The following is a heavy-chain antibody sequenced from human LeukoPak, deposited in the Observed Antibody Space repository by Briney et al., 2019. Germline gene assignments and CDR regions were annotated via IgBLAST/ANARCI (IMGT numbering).Heavy chain of an antibody. D-gene: IGHD2-2*01. CDR2: IIPILGIA. Sequence: ASVKGSCNASGGTFSSYGISCVRRAPGQGLEWMGRIIPILGIANYAQKFQGRVTITADKSTSTAYMELSSLRSEDTAVYYCARASCSGTSCPSGYWGQGTLVTVSS. V-gene: IGHV1-69*04. J-gene: IGHJ4*02. CDR3: ARASCSGTSCPSGY. CDR1: GGTFSSYG.